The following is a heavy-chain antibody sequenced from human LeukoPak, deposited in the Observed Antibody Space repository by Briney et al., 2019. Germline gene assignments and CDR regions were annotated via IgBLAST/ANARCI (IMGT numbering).Heavy chain of an antibody. CDR3: ARHKGGSNGYWPRPVDC. D-gene: IGHD3-22*01. CDR1: GGSISSGGYS. Sequence: SETLSLTCAVSGGSISSGGYSWSWIRQPPGKGLEWIGYIYHSGSTYYNPSLKSRVTISVDTSKNQFSLKLNLVTAADTAVYYCARHKGGSNGYWPRPVDCWGQGTLVTVSS. J-gene: IGHJ4*02. CDR2: IYHSGST. V-gene: IGHV4-30-2*03.